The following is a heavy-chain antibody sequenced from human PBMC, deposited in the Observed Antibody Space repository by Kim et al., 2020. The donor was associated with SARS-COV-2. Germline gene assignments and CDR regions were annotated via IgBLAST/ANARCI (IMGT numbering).Heavy chain of an antibody. J-gene: IGHJ3*02. CDR2: INPTSGGT. D-gene: IGHD2-21*02. CDR1: GYTFTDYY. CDR3: ARERVRGTAVNGAFEI. V-gene: IGHV1-2*02. Sequence: ASVQVSCEASGYTFTDYYMHWVRPAPGQGLEWMGWINPTSGGTNYAQRFQGRVTMTSDTSISTAFMDLSRLRSDDTAMYYCARERVRGTAVNGAFEIWGQGKMVTVSS.